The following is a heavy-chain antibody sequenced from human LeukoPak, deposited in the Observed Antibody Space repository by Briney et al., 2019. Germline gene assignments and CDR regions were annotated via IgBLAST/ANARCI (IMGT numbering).Heavy chain of an antibody. CDR3: GKDITPGGMDV. V-gene: IGHV3-9*01. Sequence: PGGSLRLSCVASGLTLDYYAMHWVRHAPGKGLEWVAGFSLDTDRIDYADSVKGRFTVPRDNAKNSLYLQMNSLRPEDTAVYYCGKDITPGGMDVWGQGTTVTVSS. J-gene: IGHJ6*02. D-gene: IGHD2-15*01. CDR2: FSLDTDRI. CDR1: GLTLDYYA.